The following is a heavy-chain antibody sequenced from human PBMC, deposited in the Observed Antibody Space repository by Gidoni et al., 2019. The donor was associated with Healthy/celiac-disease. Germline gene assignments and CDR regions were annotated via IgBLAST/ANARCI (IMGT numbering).Heavy chain of an antibody. V-gene: IGHV3-23*01. J-gene: IGHJ4*02. CDR1: GFTFSRLA. CDR2: ISGSGGST. Sequence: EVQLLESGGGLVQPGGALSVSCPASGFTFSRLAMSWGRQAPGKGLGWVSAISGSGGSTYYADSVKGRFTISRDNSKNTLYLQMNSLRAEDTAVYYCAKDRLHYFDYWGQGTLVTVSS. CDR3: AKDRLHYFDY.